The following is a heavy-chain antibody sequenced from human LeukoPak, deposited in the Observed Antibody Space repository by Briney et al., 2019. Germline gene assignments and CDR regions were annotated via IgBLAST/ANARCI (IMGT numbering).Heavy chain of an antibody. CDR1: GGSITSYY. CDR3: AREIDWNYEGEFDY. Sequence: SETLPLTCTVSGGSITSYYWTWIRRPPGKGLEWIGYIHHSGRTRYNPSLNSRVTMSVDTSKNQFSLKLSSVTAADTAVYYCAREIDWNYEGEFDYWGQGTQVTVSS. V-gene: IGHV4-59*01. CDR2: IHHSGRT. D-gene: IGHD1-7*01. J-gene: IGHJ4*02.